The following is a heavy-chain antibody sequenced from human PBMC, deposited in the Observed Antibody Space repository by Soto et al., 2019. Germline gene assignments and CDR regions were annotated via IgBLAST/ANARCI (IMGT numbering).Heavy chain of an antibody. J-gene: IGHJ6*04. Sequence: ASVKVSCKASGYTFTSYGISWVRQAPGQGLEWMGWISAYNGNTNYAQKLQGRVTMTTDTSTSTAYMELRSLRSDDTAVYYCASPQAIAPGRYYGMDVWGKGTTVTVSS. CDR3: ASPQAIAPGRYYGMDV. CDR2: ISAYNGNT. V-gene: IGHV1-18*01. CDR1: GYTFTSYG. D-gene: IGHD3-22*01.